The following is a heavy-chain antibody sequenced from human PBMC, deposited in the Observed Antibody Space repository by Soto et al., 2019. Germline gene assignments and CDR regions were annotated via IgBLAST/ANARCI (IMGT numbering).Heavy chain of an antibody. J-gene: IGHJ4*02. D-gene: IGHD2-15*01. Sequence: SETLCLTCTVSGGPISSSSHYWDWIRQPPGKRLEWIGTINYSGSTNYNPSLKSRVTISVDTSKNQLSLKLTSVTAADTAVYYCARGGGSSGVWGQGTLVTVSS. CDR3: ARGGGSSGV. V-gene: IGHV4-61*05. CDR2: INYSGST. CDR1: GGPISSSSHY.